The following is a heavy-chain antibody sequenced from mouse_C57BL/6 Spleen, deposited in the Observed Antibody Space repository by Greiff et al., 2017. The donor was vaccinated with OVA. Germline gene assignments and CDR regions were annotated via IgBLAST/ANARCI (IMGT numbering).Heavy chain of an antibody. J-gene: IGHJ2*01. D-gene: IGHD4-1*01. CDR1: GSTFTSYT. Sequence: LKESGAELARPGASVKMSCKASGSTFTSYTMHWVKQRPGQGLEWIGYINPSSGYTKYNQKFKDKATLTADKSSSTAYMQLSSLTSEDSAVYYCADWDDDYWGQGTTLTVSS. CDR2: INPSSGYT. CDR3: ADWDDDY. V-gene: IGHV1-4*01.